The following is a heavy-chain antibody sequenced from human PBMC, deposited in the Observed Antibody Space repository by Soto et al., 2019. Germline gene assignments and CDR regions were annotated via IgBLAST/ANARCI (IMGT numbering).Heavy chain of an antibody. CDR1: GVSLSNSY. CDR2: IWSSGST. CDR3: AKGGGSSTTGWYNDY. J-gene: IGHJ4*02. Sequence: QVQLQESGPGLVKPSETMSLTCTVSGVSLSNSYCSWARQPPGKGLEWIGHIWSSGSTNYNPPLRSEVPLPTDTAKNRVSLRLRPGAATDTAVYYCAKGGGSSTTGWYNDYWGQGTLVTVSS. D-gene: IGHD6-19*01. V-gene: IGHV4-4*08.